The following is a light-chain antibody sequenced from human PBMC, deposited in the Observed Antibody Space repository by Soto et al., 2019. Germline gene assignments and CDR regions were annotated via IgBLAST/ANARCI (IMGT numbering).Light chain of an antibody. V-gene: IGKV3-20*01. Sequence: DIVLTQSPGSLCLSPGERGTLSCRASQSVPRTYLAWYQQKPGQTPSLLIYGAYTRATGIPDRFSGSGSGTDFTLTISRLEPEDFGVYYCQPYNNWPLTVGGGTQVEIK. J-gene: IGKJ4*01. CDR2: GAY. CDR1: QSVPRTY. CDR3: QPYNNWPLT.